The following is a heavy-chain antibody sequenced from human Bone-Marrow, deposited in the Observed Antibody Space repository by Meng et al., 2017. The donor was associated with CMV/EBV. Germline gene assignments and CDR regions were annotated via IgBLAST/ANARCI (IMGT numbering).Heavy chain of an antibody. V-gene: IGHV3-48*03. Sequence: GESLKISCAASGFTFSSYEMNWVRQAPGKGLEWVSYISSSGSTIYYADSVKGRFTISRDNAKNSLYLQMNSLRAEDTAVYYCARGHYGGNPWGAPFDYWGQGTLVTVSS. D-gene: IGHD4-23*01. CDR3: ARGHYGGNPWGAPFDY. CDR2: ISSSGSTI. J-gene: IGHJ4*02. CDR1: GFTFSSYE.